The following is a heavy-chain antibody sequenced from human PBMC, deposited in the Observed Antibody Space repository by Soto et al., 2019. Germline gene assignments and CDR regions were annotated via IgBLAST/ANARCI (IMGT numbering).Heavy chain of an antibody. J-gene: IGHJ5*02. CDR2: MYYSGTT. Sequence: SSETLSLTRTVSGRSISSSDFYWGWLRQTPGKGLEFIGSMYYSGTTYYNPSLKSRVTISVDTSKNQFTLKLISVTAADTAVYYCAVVDSTGNWFDPWGEGALVTVSS. V-gene: IGHV4-39*01. CDR1: GRSISSSDFY. D-gene: IGHD6-25*01. CDR3: AVVDSTGNWFDP.